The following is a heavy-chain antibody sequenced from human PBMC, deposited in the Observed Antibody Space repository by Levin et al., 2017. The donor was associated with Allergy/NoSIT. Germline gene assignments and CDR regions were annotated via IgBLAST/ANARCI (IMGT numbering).Heavy chain of an antibody. V-gene: IGHV3-74*01. CDR1: GFTFSNYW. D-gene: IGHD2-15*01. CDR2: INSDGVGT. J-gene: IGHJ3*01. Sequence: GGSLRLSCAASGFTFSNYWMHWVRQAPGKGLAWVSRINSDGVGTSYADSVKGRFTISRDNAKNTLSLQMNSLRSEDTAVYYCARGYCSGGSCYDQVAFDFWGQGTLVNVSS. CDR3: ARGYCSGGSCYDQVAFDF.